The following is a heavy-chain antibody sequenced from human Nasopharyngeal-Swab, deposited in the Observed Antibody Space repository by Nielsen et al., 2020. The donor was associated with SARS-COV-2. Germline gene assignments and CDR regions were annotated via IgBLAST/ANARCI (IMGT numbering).Heavy chain of an antibody. CDR1: GGSVSSGSYY. CDR3: ARGYSSSWFDY. V-gene: IGHV4-61*01. Sequence: SATLSLTCTVSGGSVSSGSYYWSWIRQPPGKGLEWIGYIYYSGSTNYNPSLKSRVTISVDTSKNQFSLKLSSVTAADTAVYYCARGYSSSWFDYWGQGTLVTVSS. J-gene: IGHJ4*02. D-gene: IGHD6-13*01. CDR2: IYYSGST.